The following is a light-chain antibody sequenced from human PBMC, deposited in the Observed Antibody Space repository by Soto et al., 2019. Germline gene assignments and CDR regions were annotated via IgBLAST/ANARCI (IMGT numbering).Light chain of an antibody. CDR1: SSDVGGYNQ. J-gene: IGLJ2*01. Sequence: QSALTQPPSASGSPGQSVTIPCTGTSSDVGGYNQISWYQQHPGKAPKLMIYEDSKRPSGVPDRFSGSRSGNTASLTVSGLQAEDEADYYCSSYAGTNTVVFGGGTKLTVL. CDR3: SSYAGTNTVV. CDR2: EDS. V-gene: IGLV2-8*01.